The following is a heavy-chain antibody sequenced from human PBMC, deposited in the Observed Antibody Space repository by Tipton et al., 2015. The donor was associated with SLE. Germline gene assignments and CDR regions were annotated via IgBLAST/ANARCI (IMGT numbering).Heavy chain of an antibody. V-gene: IGHV3-30*02. CDR3: ARGGPDVGFFDY. Sequence: QVQLVQSGGGVVQPGGSLRLSCAASGFNFNTNDMHWVRQAPGKGLEWLAFIRAAGSEIFYADSVQGRFTISRDNSKDTLSLQLNSLGVDDAAVYFCARGGPDVGFFDYWGQGTVVTVSS. CDR2: IRAAGSEI. J-gene: IGHJ4*02. D-gene: IGHD3-10*01. CDR1: GFNFNTND.